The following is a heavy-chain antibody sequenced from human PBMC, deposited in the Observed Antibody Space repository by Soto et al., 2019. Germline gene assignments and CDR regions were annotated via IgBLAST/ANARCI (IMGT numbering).Heavy chain of an antibody. CDR2: VIPLFNTP. CDR3: GLASKWELLGYFYGMDV. CDR1: GGTFNTFA. J-gene: IGHJ6*02. Sequence: QVQLVQSGAEVKKPGSSAKVSCKASGGTFNTFAFTWVRQAPGQGFEWMGGVIPLFNTPDYAQKFQGRVTITADESTSTVYLELSGLSSEDTAVYFCGLASKWELLGYFYGMDVRGQGTTVIVSS. V-gene: IGHV1-69*01. D-gene: IGHD1-26*01.